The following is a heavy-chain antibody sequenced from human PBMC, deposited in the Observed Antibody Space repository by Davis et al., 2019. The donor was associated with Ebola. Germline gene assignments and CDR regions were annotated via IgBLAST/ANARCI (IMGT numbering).Heavy chain of an antibody. D-gene: IGHD1-7*01. CDR2: ISAGDGGT. CDR1: GFTFSSYA. J-gene: IGHJ4*02. V-gene: IGHV3-23*01. CDR3: ARLRLELRHSFDY. Sequence: GESLKISCAAPGFTFSSYAMNWVRHAPGKGLEWVSSISAGDGGTYYADSVKGRFTISRDNAKNSLYLQMNSLRAEDTAVYYCARLRLELRHSFDYWGQGTLVTVSS.